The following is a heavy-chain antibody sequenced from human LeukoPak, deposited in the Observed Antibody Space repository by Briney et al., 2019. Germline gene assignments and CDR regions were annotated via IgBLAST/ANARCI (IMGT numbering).Heavy chain of an antibody. Sequence: SETLSLTCAVSGDSISSSNWWSWVRQPPGNGLEWIGEIYHSGSTNYNPPLKSRVTISVDKSKNHFSLNLSSVTAADTAVYYCARDDSGTYAALDYWGQGTLVTVSS. V-gene: IGHV4-4*02. D-gene: IGHD1-26*01. J-gene: IGHJ4*02. CDR2: IYHSGST. CDR3: ARDDSGTYAALDY. CDR1: GDSISSSNW.